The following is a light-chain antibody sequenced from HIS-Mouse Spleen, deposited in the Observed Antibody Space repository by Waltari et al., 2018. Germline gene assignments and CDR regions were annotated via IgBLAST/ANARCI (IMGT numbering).Light chain of an antibody. CDR1: QSINSW. V-gene: IGKV1-5*03. CDR3: QQYRT. J-gene: IGKJ1*01. Sequence: DIQMTQSPSTLSASVGDRVTITCRASQSINSWLAWYQQKPGKAPKLRIYKASSLESGVPSRFSGSGSGTEFTLTISSLQPDDFATYYCQQYRTFGQGTKVEIK. CDR2: KAS.